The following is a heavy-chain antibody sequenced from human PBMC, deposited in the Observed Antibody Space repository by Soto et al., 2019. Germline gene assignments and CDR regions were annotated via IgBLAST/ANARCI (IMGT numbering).Heavy chain of an antibody. CDR1: GFTFNAYA. D-gene: IGHD4-4*01. V-gene: IGHV3-23*01. Sequence: EVQLLESGGGLVQPGGSLRLSCAASGFTFNAYAMTWVRQAPGKGLEWVSAIGGSGGNRYYADSVRGRFTISRDNSKDTVVLQMNSLRFDDTAVYFCARVASDYINSVDNWGQGILVTVSS. CDR3: ARVASDYINSVDN. J-gene: IGHJ4*02. CDR2: IGGSGGNR.